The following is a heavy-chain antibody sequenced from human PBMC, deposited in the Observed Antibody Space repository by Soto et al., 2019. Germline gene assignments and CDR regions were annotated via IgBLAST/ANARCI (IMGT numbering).Heavy chain of an antibody. CDR2: ISAYNGDT. J-gene: IGHJ5*02. V-gene: IGHV1-18*01. CDR1: GYTFTNYG. CDR3: ARGGCSGGSCYGHYEWFDP. D-gene: IGHD2-15*01. Sequence: QVQLVQSGAEVKKPASSVKVSCKASGYTFTNYGIIWVRQAPGQGLEWMGWISAYNGDTNYAQNLQGRVTMTTDTSTNTAYMDLRSLRYDDTAFYYCARGGCSGGSCYGHYEWFDPWGQGTLVTVSS.